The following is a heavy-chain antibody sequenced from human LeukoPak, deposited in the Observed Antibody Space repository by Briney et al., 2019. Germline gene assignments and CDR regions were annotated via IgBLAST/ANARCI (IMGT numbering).Heavy chain of an antibody. J-gene: IGHJ4*02. CDR2: ISDSGDYT. Sequence: GGSLRLSCAGSGSTFSSYAMSWVRQAPGQGLEWVSVISDSGDYTSYADSVRGRFTISRDNSRNTLYLQMISLRPEDTAVYYCAKDTSIGKYCTNGVCSPFDYWGQGTLVTVSS. D-gene: IGHD2-8*01. V-gene: IGHV3-23*01. CDR1: GSTFSSYA. CDR3: AKDTSIGKYCTNGVCSPFDY.